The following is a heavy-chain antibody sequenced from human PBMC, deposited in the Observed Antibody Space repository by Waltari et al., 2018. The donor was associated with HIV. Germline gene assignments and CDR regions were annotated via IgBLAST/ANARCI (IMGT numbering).Heavy chain of an antibody. CDR2: IYYSGGT. J-gene: IGHJ2*01. Sequence: QVQLQESGPGLVKPSETLSLTCTVSGGSIRNYYWSWIRQSPEKGLEGIGYIYYSGGTKYNPSLESRVTLSIDTSKKQYSLQLSSVTAADTAVYYCARFGIPIGWYFDLWGRGTLVTVSS. V-gene: IGHV4-59*01. CDR1: GGSIRNYY. CDR3: ARFGIPIGWYFDL. D-gene: IGHD3-16*01.